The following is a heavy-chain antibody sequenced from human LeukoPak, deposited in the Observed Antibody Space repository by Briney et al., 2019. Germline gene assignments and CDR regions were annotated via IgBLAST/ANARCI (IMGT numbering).Heavy chain of an antibody. Sequence: SETLSLTCAVYGGSFSGYYWSWIRQPPGKGLEWIGEINHSGSTNYNPSLKSRVTVSVDTSKNQCSLKLSSVTAADTAVYYCARGVGYYYDSSGHLSFDYWGQGTLVTVSS. J-gene: IGHJ4*02. V-gene: IGHV4-34*01. CDR2: INHSGST. CDR1: GGSFSGYY. D-gene: IGHD3-22*01. CDR3: ARGVGYYYDSSGHLSFDY.